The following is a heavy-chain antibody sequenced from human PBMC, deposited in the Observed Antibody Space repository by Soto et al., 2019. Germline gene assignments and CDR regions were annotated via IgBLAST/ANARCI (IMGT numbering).Heavy chain of an antibody. CDR1: GGSFSGYY. Sequence: QVQLQQWGAGLLKPSETLSLTCAVYGGSFSGYYWSWIRQPPGKGLEWIGEINHSGSTNYNPSLKSRGTISVDTSKTQFSLKLSSVTAADAAVYDCARVPTGVITGGGVLSWFDPWGQGTLVTVSS. V-gene: IGHV4-34*01. J-gene: IGHJ5*02. CDR3: ARVPTGVITGGGVLSWFDP. D-gene: IGHD3-16*01. CDR2: INHSGST.